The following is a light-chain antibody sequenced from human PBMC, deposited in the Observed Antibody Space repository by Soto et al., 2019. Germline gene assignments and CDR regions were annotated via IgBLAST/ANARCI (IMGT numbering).Light chain of an antibody. CDR3: CSHVNDFTHWI. V-gene: IGLV2-23*01. J-gene: IGLJ3*02. Sequence: QSALTQPASVSGSPGQSITIPCTGGSGDIGSHNLVSWYQQYLGKAPKVIIYATTKRPSGVSDRFSGSKSGSVASLTISGPQADDEANYYCCSHVNDFTHWIFGGGTQLTVL. CDR2: ATT. CDR1: SGDIGSHNL.